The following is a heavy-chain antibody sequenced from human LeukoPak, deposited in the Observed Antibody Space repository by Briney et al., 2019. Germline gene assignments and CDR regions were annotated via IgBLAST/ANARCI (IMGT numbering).Heavy chain of an antibody. CDR3: ARDPGRMVRGVNRFDP. CDR1: GDSISSSSSY. D-gene: IGHD3-10*01. Sequence: NPLETLSLTCTVSGDSISSSSSYWGWIRQPPGEGLEWIGSIYYSGSTYYNTSLKSRVTISVDTSKNQFSLRLNSVTAADTAVYFCARDPGRMVRGVNRFDPWGQGTLVTVSS. V-gene: IGHV4-39*02. J-gene: IGHJ5*02. CDR2: IYYSGST.